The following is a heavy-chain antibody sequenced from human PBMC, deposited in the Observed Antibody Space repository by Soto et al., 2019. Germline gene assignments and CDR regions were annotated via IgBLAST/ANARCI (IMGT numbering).Heavy chain of an antibody. Sequence: PSETLSLTCTIPGGPISVYYWSWVRQPPGHELEWIGYIYAGGSPYFNPSLRSRVTNPPDTSKNRISLKLTSPTVADTAAYYCARGVGSSPPRYWGRGTLVTVSS. D-gene: IGHD1-26*01. CDR1: GGPISVYY. J-gene: IGHJ4*02. V-gene: IGHV4-4*08. CDR2: IYAGGSP. CDR3: ARGVGSSPPRY.